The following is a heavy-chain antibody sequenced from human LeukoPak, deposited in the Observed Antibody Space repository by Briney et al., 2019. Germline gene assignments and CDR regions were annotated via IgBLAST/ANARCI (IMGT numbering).Heavy chain of an antibody. CDR1: GGSISSYN. J-gene: IGHJ4*02. CDR3: ARGFYYIFDY. V-gene: IGHV4-59*01. CDR2: IYYSGST. Sequence: PSETLSLTCTVSGGSISSYNGSWIGQPPGKGREWIGYIYYSGSTNYNPSLKSRVTISVDTSKNQFSLKLSSVTAADTAVYYCARGFYYIFDYWGQGTPVTVSS. D-gene: IGHD1-26*01.